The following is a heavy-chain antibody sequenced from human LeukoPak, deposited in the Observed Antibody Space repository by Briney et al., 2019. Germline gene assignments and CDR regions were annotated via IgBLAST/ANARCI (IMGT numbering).Heavy chain of an antibody. J-gene: IGHJ5*02. CDR2: IHYSGST. V-gene: IGHV4-31*03. D-gene: IGHD2-21*02. CDR3: ARTYMTSARFDP. Sequence: SQTLSLTCTVSGGSISSGGYYWSWIRQHPGKGLEWIGYIHYSGSTYYNPSLKSRVTISVDTSKNQFSLKLRYVTAADTAVYYCARTYMTSARFDPWGQGTLVTVSS. CDR1: GGSISSGGYY.